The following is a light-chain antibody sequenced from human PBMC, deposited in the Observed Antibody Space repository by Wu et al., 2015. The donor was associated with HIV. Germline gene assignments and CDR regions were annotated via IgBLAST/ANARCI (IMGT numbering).Light chain of an antibody. Sequence: EIVLTQSPGTLSLSPGERATLSCRASQSVSSTYLAWYQQKPGQAPRLLIYGVSSRATGIPDRFSGSGSGTDFTLTISSLQPEDFATYYCQQSYSTPGTFGQGTKLEIK. J-gene: IGKJ2*02. V-gene: IGKV3-20*01. CDR3: QQSYSTPGT. CDR2: GVS. CDR1: QSVSSTY.